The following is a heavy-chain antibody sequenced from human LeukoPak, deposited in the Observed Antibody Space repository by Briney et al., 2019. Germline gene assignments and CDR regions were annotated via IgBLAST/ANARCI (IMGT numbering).Heavy chain of an antibody. CDR3: ARQSPAYSSGPMGEFVY. V-gene: IGHV4-4*09. CDR2: IYTSGST. J-gene: IGHJ4*02. D-gene: IGHD3-22*01. CDR1: GGSISSYY. Sequence: PSETLSLTCTVSGGSISSYYWSWIRQPPGKGLEWIGYIYTSGSTNYNPSLKSRVTISVDASKNQFSLKLSSVTAADTAVYYCARQSPAYSSGPMGEFVYWGQGTLVSVSS.